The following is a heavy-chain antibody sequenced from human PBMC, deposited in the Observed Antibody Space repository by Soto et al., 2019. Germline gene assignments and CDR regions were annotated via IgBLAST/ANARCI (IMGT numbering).Heavy chain of an antibody. J-gene: IGHJ4*02. Sequence: GGSLRLSCAASGFTFSSYNVNWVRQAPGKGLEWVSSISSSSNYIYYADSVKGRFTISRDNAKNSLYLEMNSLRAEDTAVYYCARESEDLTSNFDYWGQGTLVTVSS. CDR1: GFTFSSYN. CDR2: ISSSSNYI. CDR3: ARESEDLTSNFDY. V-gene: IGHV3-21*06.